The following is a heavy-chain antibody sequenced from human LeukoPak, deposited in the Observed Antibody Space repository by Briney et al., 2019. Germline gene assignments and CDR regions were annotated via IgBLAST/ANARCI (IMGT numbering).Heavy chain of an antibody. V-gene: IGHV1-2*02. D-gene: IGHD2-2*01. CDR1: GYTFTGYY. CDR3: VRNRRYCSSTSCYRTFYP. CDR2: INPNSGGT. J-gene: IGHJ5*02. Sequence: GASVKVSCKASGYTFTGYYMHWVRQAPGQGLEWMGWINPNSGGTNYAQKFQGRVTMTRDTSISTAYMELSRLRSDDTAVYYCVRNRRYCSSTSCYRTFYPWGQGTLVTVSS.